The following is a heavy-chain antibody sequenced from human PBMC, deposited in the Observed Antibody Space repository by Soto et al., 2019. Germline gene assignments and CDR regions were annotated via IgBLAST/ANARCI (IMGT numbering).Heavy chain of an antibody. CDR3: VSWVSAHFDY. CDR2: IDSSGVNT. CDR1: RYPFKSHR. Sequence: GGSLSLSCAASRYPFKSHRLSWVRQAPGKGLEWVSTIDSSGVNTHYADSVKGRFTISRDNSRNTLHLQMHDLRADDTALYYCVSWVSAHFDYWGQGTVVTVYS. J-gene: IGHJ4*02. V-gene: IGHV3-23*01. D-gene: IGHD3-16*01.